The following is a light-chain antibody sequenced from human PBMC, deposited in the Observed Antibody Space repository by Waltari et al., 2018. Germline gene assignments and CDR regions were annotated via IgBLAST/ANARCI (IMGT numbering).Light chain of an antibody. J-gene: IGLJ2*01. Sequence: QLVLTQSPSASASLGASVKLTCTLSSGHSSYAIAWHQQQPEKGPRYLMKLNSDGSHSKGDGIPCRFSGSRSGAERYLPISSLQSEDEADYYWQTWGTGTRGVFGGGTKLTVL. CDR3: QTWGTGTRGV. CDR2: LNSDGSH. V-gene: IGLV4-69*01. CDR1: SGHSSYA.